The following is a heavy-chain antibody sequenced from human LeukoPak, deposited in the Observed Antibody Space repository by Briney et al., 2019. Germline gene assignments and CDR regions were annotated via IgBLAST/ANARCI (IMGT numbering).Heavy chain of an antibody. CDR1: GYTFTGYY. V-gene: IGHV1-2*06. Sequence: ASVKVSCKASGYTFTGYYIYWVRQVPGQGLEWMGRINPNSGGTDYAQNFQGRVTMTRDTSISTAYMELSRLRSDDTAVYYCARGYCSGGTCYQVENWFDPWGQGTLVTVSS. CDR3: ARGYCSGGTCYQVENWFDP. J-gene: IGHJ5*02. CDR2: INPNSGGT. D-gene: IGHD2-15*01.